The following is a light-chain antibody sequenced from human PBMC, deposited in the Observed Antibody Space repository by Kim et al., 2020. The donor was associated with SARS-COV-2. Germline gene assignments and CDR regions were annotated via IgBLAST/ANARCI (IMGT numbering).Light chain of an antibody. Sequence: QSVLTQPPSVSGAPGQRVNISCTGTSSNIGANYDVHWYQDLPGTAPKLLIYANDNRPSGVPDRFSGSKSDTSASLAITGLQAEDEADYYCQSYDTRLSGWIVGGGTKLTVL. J-gene: IGLJ2*01. CDR1: SSNIGANYD. CDR3: QSYDTRLSGWI. CDR2: AND. V-gene: IGLV1-40*01.